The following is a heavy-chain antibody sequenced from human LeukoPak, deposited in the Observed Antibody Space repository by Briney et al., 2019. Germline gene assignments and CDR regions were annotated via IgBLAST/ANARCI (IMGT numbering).Heavy chain of an antibody. Sequence: SGTLSLTCAVSGDSISSNYWWSWVRQPPGKGLEWIGEIYHSGSTNYSPSLRSRVIISVDKSKNQFSLMLTSVTAADTAMYYCARGYSTNPYYFDYWGQGTLVTVSS. J-gene: IGHJ4*02. D-gene: IGHD2-8*01. V-gene: IGHV4-4*02. CDR3: ARGYSTNPYYFDY. CDR1: GDSISSNYW. CDR2: IYHSGST.